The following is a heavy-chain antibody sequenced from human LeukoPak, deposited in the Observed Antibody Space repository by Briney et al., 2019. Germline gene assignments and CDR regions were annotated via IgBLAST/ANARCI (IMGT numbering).Heavy chain of an antibody. J-gene: IGHJ4*02. CDR2: ISSSGSTI. CDR3: ARGDLAHYYDISGQFDY. V-gene: IGHV3-11*01. CDR1: GFTFSDYD. D-gene: IGHD3-22*01. Sequence: PGGSLRLSCVASGFTFSDYDMSWIRQAPGKGLEWISYISSSGSTINYADSMKGRVTLSRDNAKNSLYLQMNSLRAEDTAVYYCARGDLAHYYDISGQFDYWGQGALVTVSS.